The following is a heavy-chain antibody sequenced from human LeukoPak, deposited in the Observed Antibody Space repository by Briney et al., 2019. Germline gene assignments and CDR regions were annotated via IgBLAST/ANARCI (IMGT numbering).Heavy chain of an antibody. CDR3: ARDNGDYVVDY. J-gene: IGHJ4*02. V-gene: IGHV4-61*02. CDR2: IYTSGST. Sequence: SETLSLTCTVSGGSISSGSYYWSWIRQPAGKGLEWIGRIYTSGSTNYTPSLKSRLTISVDTSKNQFSLKLIFLTAADTAVYYCARDNGDYVVDYWGQGTLVTVSS. CDR1: GGSISSGSYY. D-gene: IGHD4-17*01.